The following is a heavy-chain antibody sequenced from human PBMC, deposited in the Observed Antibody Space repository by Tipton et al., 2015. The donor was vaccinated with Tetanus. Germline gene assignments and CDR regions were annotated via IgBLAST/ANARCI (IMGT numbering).Heavy chain of an antibody. CDR1: GYNFNLYW. Sequence: QLVQSGAEVKKPGESLKISCQGSGYNFNLYWIAWARQMPGKGLEWMGIIYPGDSDTTYSPSFQGQVTISADRSISTAYLQWSSLRASATAIYFCALRLGPYAGDHIWHFDPWGRCALVTGSS. V-gene: IGHV5-51*01. CDR2: IYPGDSDT. D-gene: IGHD3-16*01. J-gene: IGHJ2*01. CDR3: ALRLGPYAGDHIWHFDP.